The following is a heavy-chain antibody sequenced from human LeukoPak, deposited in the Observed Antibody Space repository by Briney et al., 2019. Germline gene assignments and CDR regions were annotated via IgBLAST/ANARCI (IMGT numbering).Heavy chain of an antibody. CDR2: TDPSSGNV. CDR1: GYTFTSSY. CDR3: AREPTRGSCYFDY. D-gene: IGHD1-26*01. J-gene: IGHJ4*02. Sequence: ASVKVSCKASGYTFTSSYMHWVRQAPGQGLEWMGMTDPSSGNVNYPKKFQGRVAVTRDTSTNTLYMELSSLRSDDTAVYYCAREPTRGSCYFDYWGQGTLVTVSS. V-gene: IGHV1-46*01.